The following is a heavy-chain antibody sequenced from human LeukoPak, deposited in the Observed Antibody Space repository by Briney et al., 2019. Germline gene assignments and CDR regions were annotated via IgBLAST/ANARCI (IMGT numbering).Heavy chain of an antibody. CDR3: GTPTPIWDPGDYTTLFAFDI. CDR1: GYTLTQLS. V-gene: IGHV1-24*01. Sequence: ASAKVLCKVSGYTLTQLSMHWVRQAPGKGPGWMGGLHPEDGETIYAQKFQGRVTMTEDTSTDAAYMELSSLRSEDTAVYYCGTPTPIWDPGDYTTLFAFDIWGQGTMVTVSS. CDR2: LHPEDGET. D-gene: IGHD4-17*01. J-gene: IGHJ3*02.